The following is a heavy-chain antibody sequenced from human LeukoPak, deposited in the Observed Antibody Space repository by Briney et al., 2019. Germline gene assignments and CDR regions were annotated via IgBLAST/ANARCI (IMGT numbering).Heavy chain of an antibody. J-gene: IGHJ4*02. V-gene: IGHV3-23*01. Sequence: PGGSLRLSCAASGFTFSSYAMSWVRQAPGKGLEWVSAISGSGGSTYYADSVKGRFTISRDNSKNTLYLQMNSLRAEDTAIYYCASRYFDWLPYPFDYWGQGTLVTVSS. D-gene: IGHD3-9*01. CDR3: ASRYFDWLPYPFDY. CDR1: GFTFSSYA. CDR2: ISGSGGST.